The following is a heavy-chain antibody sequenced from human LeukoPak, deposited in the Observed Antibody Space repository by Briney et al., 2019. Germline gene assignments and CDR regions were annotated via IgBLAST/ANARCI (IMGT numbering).Heavy chain of an antibody. CDR3: ARSTVTTPLDYYYCMDV. CDR1: GFTFSSYW. D-gene: IGHD4-17*01. CDR2: INSDGSST. V-gene: IGHV3-74*01. J-gene: IGHJ6*03. Sequence: GGSLRLSCAASGFTFSSYWMHWVRQAPGKGLVWVSRINSDGSSTSYADSVKGRFTISRDNAKNTLYLQMNSLRAEDTAVYYCARSTVTTPLDYYYCMDVWGKGTTVTVSS.